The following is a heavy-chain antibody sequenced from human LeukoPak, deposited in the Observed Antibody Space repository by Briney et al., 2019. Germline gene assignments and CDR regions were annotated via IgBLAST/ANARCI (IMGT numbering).Heavy chain of an antibody. CDR3: ARDFDDINGDYYYIPDF. J-gene: IGHJ4*02. CDR2: MRYDGTKA. D-gene: IGHD3-22*01. Sequence: PGGSLRLSCAASGFKLSRNGMHWVRQAPGKGLEWVAFMRYDGTKAFYGDSVRGRFTISRDDSKNTLYLQMNNLRHEDTAVYFCARDFDDINGDYYYIPDFWGQGVQVTVSS. V-gene: IGHV3-30*02. CDR1: GFKLSRNG.